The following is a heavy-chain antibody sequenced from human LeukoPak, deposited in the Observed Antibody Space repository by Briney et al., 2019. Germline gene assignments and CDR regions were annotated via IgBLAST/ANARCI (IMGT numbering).Heavy chain of an antibody. CDR3: ARDQPGTGTTPFDY. V-gene: IGHV3-21*01. J-gene: IGHJ4*02. CDR2: ISSSSSYI. D-gene: IGHD1-7*01. CDR1: GFTFSSRW. Sequence: QPGGSLRLSCSASGFTFSSRWMSWVRQAPGKGLEWVSSISSSSSYIYYADSVKGRFTISRDNAKNSLYLQMNSLRAEDTAVYYCARDQPGTGTTPFDYWGQGTLVTVSS.